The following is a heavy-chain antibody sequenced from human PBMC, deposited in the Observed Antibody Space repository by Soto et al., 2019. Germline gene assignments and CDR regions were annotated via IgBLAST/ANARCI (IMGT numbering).Heavy chain of an antibody. Sequence: ASVKVSCKXSGYTFTSYAMHWVRQAPGQRLEWMGWINAGNGNTKYSQKFQGRVTITRDASASTAYMELSSLRSEDTAVYYCARDSASVPALYYFDYWGQGTLVTVSS. V-gene: IGHV1-3*01. J-gene: IGHJ4*02. CDR1: GYTFTSYA. D-gene: IGHD2-2*01. CDR2: INAGNGNT. CDR3: ARDSASVPALYYFDY.